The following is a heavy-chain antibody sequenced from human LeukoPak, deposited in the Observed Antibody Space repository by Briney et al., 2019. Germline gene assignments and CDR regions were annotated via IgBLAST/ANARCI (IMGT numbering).Heavy chain of an antibody. J-gene: IGHJ6*03. CDR3: ARTGYSSSWYEGIHYYYYMDV. CDR2: ISSSGSTI. V-gene: IGHV3-11*04. Sequence: PGGSLRLSCAASGFTFSDYYMSWIRQAPGKGLEWVSYISSSGSTIYYADSVKGRFTISRDNAKNSLYLQMNSLRAEDTAVYYCARTGYSSSWYEGIHYYYYMDVWGKGTTVTISS. CDR1: GFTFSDYY. D-gene: IGHD6-13*01.